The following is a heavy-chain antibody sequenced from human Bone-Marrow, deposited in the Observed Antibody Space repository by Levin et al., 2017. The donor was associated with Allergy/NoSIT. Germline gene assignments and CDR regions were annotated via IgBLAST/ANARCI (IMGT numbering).Heavy chain of an antibody. J-gene: IGHJ5*02. D-gene: IGHD6-19*01. V-gene: IGHV4-34*01. CDR3: ARGRRSSSALTIRNWFDP. CDR2: VNHRGST. CDR1: GDSLTGYY. Sequence: SETLSLTCGVYGDSLTGYYWSWIRQPPGKGLEWIGEVNHRGSTDINPSLKSRVTVSEDTSKNQFSLNLRSVTAADTAVYYCARGRRSSSALTIRNWFDPWGQGTLVTVSS.